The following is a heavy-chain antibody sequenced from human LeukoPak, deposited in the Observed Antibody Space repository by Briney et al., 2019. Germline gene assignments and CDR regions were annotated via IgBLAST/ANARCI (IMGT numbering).Heavy chain of an antibody. CDR1: GFTFSSYT. CDR3: TRVEETATTAAIIRKYSYYYYYMDV. D-gene: IGHD4-11*01. V-gene: IGHV3-21*01. Sequence: PGGSLRLSCAVSGFTFSSYTINWVRQAPGKGLEWVSSISSSSSYIYYADSVKGRFTISRDNAKNSLYLQMSSLRAEDTAVYYCTRVEETATTAAIIRKYSYYYYYMDVWGKGNTVTVSS. CDR2: ISSSSSYI. J-gene: IGHJ6*03.